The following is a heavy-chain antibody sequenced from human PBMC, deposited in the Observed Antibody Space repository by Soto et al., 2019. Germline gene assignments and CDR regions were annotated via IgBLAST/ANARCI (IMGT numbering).Heavy chain of an antibody. CDR2: ISSSSSYI. V-gene: IGHV3-21*01. CDR3: ARDFRYFGVVNSGRY. J-gene: IGHJ4*02. Sequence: EVQLVESGGGLVKPGGSLRLSCAASGFTFSSYSMNWVRQAPGKGLEWVSSISSSSSYIYYADSVKGRFTISRDNAKNSLYLQMTSLRAEDTAVYYCARDFRYFGVVNSGRYWGQGTLVTVSS. D-gene: IGHD3-3*01. CDR1: GFTFSSYS.